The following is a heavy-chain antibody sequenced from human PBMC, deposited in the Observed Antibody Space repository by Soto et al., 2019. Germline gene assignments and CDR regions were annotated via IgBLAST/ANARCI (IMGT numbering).Heavy chain of an antibody. CDR1: GGSVSSEHYY. CDR3: AGGTDGKKVAY. CDR2: FFYTGST. D-gene: IGHD5-12*01. J-gene: IGHJ4*02. Sequence: QVQLQESGPGLVKSSETLSLTCTVSGGSVSSEHYYWNWIRQAPGKGLEWIGYFFYTGSTNYNPSLESRLTMSVDRSENHFSLKLSSVTAADTAVYYCAGGTDGKKVAYWGQGTLVTVSS. V-gene: IGHV4-61*03.